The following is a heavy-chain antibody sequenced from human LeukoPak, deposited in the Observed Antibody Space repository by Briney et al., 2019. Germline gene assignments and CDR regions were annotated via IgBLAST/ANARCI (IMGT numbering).Heavy chain of an antibody. Sequence: GGSLRLSCAASGFTFRSYAMNWVRQAPGKGLEWVSSVSGSGSVTFYGDSVKGRFTISRDNSKNTLYLQMDSLRAEDTAVDYCAKAPYDNKYYYMGVWGRGTTVTVSS. CDR3: AKAPYDNKYYYMGV. CDR1: GFTFRSYA. V-gene: IGHV3-23*01. J-gene: IGHJ6*03. D-gene: IGHD3-9*01. CDR2: VSGSGSVT.